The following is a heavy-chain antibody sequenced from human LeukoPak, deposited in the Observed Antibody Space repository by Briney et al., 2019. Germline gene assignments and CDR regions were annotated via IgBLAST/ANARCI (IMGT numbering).Heavy chain of an antibody. D-gene: IGHD3-9*01. CDR3: AKDTPLRYFDWSLDY. V-gene: IGHV3-43D*03. CDR2: ISWDGGST. J-gene: IGHJ4*02. Sequence: GGSLRLSCAASGFTFDDYAMHWVRQAPGKGLEWVSLISWDGGSTYYADSVKGRFTISRDNSKNSLYLQMNSLRAEDTALYYCAKDTPLRYFDWSLDYWGQGTLVTVSS. CDR1: GFTFDDYA.